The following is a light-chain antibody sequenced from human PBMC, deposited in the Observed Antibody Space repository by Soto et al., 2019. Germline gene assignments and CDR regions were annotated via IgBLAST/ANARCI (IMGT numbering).Light chain of an antibody. V-gene: IGLV2-23*01. Sequence: QSVLTQPASVSGSPGQSITISCTGTSSDIGSYDLVSWYQQHPARAPKLIIYEGSKRPSGVSMRFSGSTSGYTASLTISGLQAEDEADYFCCSYAGSITYVVFGGGTKLTVL. CDR1: SSDIGSYDL. J-gene: IGLJ2*01. CDR2: EGS. CDR3: CSYAGSITYVV.